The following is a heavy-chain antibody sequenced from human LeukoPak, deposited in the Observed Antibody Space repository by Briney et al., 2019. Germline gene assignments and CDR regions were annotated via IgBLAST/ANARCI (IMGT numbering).Heavy chain of an antibody. CDR1: GFTFSSYA. CDR2: ISYDGSNK. CDR3: ARATEDIVVVSANRGYYYYGMDV. D-gene: IGHD2-2*01. J-gene: IGHJ6*02. V-gene: IGHV3-30-3*01. Sequence: GGSLRLSCAASGFTFSSYAMHWVRQAPGKGLEWVAVISYDGSNKYYADSVKGRFTISRDNSKNTLYLQMNSLRAEDTAVYYCARATEDIVVVSANRGYYYYGMDVWGQGTTVTVSS.